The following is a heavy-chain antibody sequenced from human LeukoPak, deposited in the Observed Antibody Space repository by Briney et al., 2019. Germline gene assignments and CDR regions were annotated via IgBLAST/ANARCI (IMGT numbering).Heavy chain of an antibody. CDR2: IDWDGDN. V-gene: IGHV2-70*11. CDR1: GFSLSTRGMC. J-gene: IGHJ4*02. Sequence: SGPTLVNPTQTLTLTYTFSGFSLSTRGMCVSWIRQPPGKALEWLARIDWDGDNYYSTSLKTRLTIPNDTSNNQEVLTMTDMDPVDTATYYCVRIPGDGYWGQGTLVTDSS. CDR3: VRIPGDGY. D-gene: IGHD3-10*01.